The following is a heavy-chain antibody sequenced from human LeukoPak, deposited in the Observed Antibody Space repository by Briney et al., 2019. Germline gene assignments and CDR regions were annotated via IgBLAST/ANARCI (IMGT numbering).Heavy chain of an antibody. CDR1: GGTFSSYA. CDR3: ARDRGDNWFDP. CDR2: IIPIFGTA. Sequence: EASVKVSSKASGGTFSSYAISWVRQAPGQGLEWMGGIIPIFGTANYAQKFQGRVTITADKSTSTAYMELSSLRPEDTAVYYCARDRGDNWFDPWGQGTLVTVSS. J-gene: IGHJ5*02. V-gene: IGHV1-69*06. D-gene: IGHD3-10*01.